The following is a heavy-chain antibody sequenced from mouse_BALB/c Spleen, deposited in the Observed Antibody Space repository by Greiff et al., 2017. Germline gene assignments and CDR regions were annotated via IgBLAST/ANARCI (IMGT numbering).Heavy chain of an antibody. D-gene: IGHD1-2*01. Sequence: QVHVKQPGAELVKPGASVKLSCKASGYTFTSYWMHWVKQRPGQGLEWIGEINPSNGRTNYNEKFKSKATLTVDKSSSTAYMQLSSLTSEDSAVYYCARGDYGPSLRGAMDYWGQGTSVTVSS. V-gene: IGHV1S81*02. CDR1: GYTFTSYW. CDR3: ARGDYGPSLRGAMDY. J-gene: IGHJ4*01. CDR2: INPSNGRT.